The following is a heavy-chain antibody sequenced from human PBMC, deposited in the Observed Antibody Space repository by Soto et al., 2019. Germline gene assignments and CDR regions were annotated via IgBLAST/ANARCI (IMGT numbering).Heavy chain of an antibody. J-gene: IGHJ4*02. Sequence: VFLEESGGGSIQRGGSLRLSCAASGFGFSSYSMNWVRQAPGKGLEWVSNIDPSGNTVYYADSVEGRFTISRDNAKNSLFLQMNSLRDEDTAVYYCARDPGWASVAYDNWGRGTLVTVSS. CDR3: ARDPGWASVAYDN. D-gene: IGHD2-21*01. V-gene: IGHV3-48*02. CDR1: GFGFSSYS. CDR2: IDPSGNTV.